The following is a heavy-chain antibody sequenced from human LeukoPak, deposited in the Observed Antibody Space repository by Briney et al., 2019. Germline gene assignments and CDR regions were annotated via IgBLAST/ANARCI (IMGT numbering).Heavy chain of an antibody. Sequence: GGSLRLSCAASGFTLSSYAMSWVRQAPGKGLEWVSAISDSGNTYHADSVKGRFTISRDSSKNTLFLQMNRLRPEDAAVYYCARESRVGAADGGAFDIWGQGTMVTVSS. CDR3: ARESRVGAADGGAFDI. D-gene: IGHD2-15*01. CDR2: ISDSGNT. CDR1: GFTLSSYA. J-gene: IGHJ3*02. V-gene: IGHV3-23*01.